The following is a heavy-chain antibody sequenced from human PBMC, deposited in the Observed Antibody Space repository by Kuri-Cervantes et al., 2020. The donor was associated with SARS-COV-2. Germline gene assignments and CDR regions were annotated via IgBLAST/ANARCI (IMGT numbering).Heavy chain of an antibody. V-gene: IGHV4-4*07. J-gene: IGHJ5*02. Sequence: SETLSLTCTVSGASISNSYWNWIRHPAGKPLQWIGRISGRGDTIYNPSLKSRASMSVVTSKNQFSLTLTSVTAADTAVYYCVRVLSNWFDPWGQGTLVTVSS. CDR2: ISGRGDT. CDR3: VRVLSNWFDP. D-gene: IGHD2/OR15-2a*01. CDR1: GASISNSY.